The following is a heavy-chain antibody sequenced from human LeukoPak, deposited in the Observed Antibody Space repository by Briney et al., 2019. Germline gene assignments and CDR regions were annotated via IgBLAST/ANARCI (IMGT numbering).Heavy chain of an antibody. CDR2: ISSSGHYI. CDR3: TRQWLRVMDV. Sequence: PGGSLRLSCASSGFTFTAYSMNWVRQAPGKGLEWLAFISSSGHYIYYADSLKGRFTISRDNANSSLYLQISTLKAEDTAVYYCTRQWLRVMDVWGKGTTVTVSS. J-gene: IGHJ6*04. CDR1: GFTFTAYS. V-gene: IGHV3-21*01. D-gene: IGHD6-19*01.